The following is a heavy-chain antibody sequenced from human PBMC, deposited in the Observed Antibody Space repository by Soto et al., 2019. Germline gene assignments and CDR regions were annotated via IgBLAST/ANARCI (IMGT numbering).Heavy chain of an antibody. CDR2: IFYSGTT. D-gene: IGHD2-8*01. J-gene: IGHJ5*02. CDR1: GSSVDSGSYY. V-gene: IGHV4-61*01. CDR3: ATDLYGLGFDP. Sequence: SETLSLTCTVSGSSVDSGSYYWTWIRQPPGMGLEWIGNIFYSGTTNYNASLKSRVTMSLDTSKNQFSLQLSSVTAADTAVYYCATDLYGLGFDPWGQGTLVTVSS.